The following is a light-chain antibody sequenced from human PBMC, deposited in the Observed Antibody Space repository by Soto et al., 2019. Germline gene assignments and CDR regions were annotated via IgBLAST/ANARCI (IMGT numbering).Light chain of an antibody. J-gene: IGKJ2*01. CDR3: QQYGASRQYT. CDR2: AAS. V-gene: IGKV3-20*01. Sequence: EVVLTQSPGTLSLSPGERATLSCRASQSVSSTFLAWYQQKPGQAPRLLIYAASSRVTGIPDRFSGGGSGTDFTLTISRLEPEDFAVYYCQQYGASRQYTFGQGTKLEIK. CDR1: QSVSSTF.